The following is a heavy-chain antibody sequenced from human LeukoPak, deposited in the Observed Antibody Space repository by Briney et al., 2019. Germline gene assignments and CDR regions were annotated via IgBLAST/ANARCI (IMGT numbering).Heavy chain of an antibody. D-gene: IGHD2-15*01. CDR2: IYDSGST. CDR1: GASIRSGDYY. V-gene: IGHV4-30-4*01. Sequence: PSRTLSLTCTVSGASIRSGDYYWSWIRQPPGKGLEWIGYIYDSGSTYYNPSLKSRITISEDTSENRFSLKLSSVTATDTAVYYCARDCSGGSCYGAFDIWGQGTMVTVSS. CDR3: ARDCSGGSCYGAFDI. J-gene: IGHJ3*02.